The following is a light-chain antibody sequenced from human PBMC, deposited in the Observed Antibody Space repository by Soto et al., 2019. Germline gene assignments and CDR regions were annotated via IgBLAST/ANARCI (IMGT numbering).Light chain of an antibody. V-gene: IGLV2-23*02. CDR2: EVS. CDR3: CSYAGSSPVV. CDR1: SSDVGSYNL. Sequence: QSALTQPASVSGSPGQSITISCTGTSSDVGSYNLVSWYQQYPGKAPKLMIYEVSKRPSGVSNRFSGSKSGNTASLTISGLQAEDEADYYCCSYAGSSPVVFGGGTKLTVL. J-gene: IGLJ2*01.